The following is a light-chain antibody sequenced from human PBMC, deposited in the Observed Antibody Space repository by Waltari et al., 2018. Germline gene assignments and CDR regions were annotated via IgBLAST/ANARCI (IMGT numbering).Light chain of an antibody. V-gene: IGLV1-47*01. CDR1: NSNIGSNS. CDR2: KND. CDR3: AIWDNSLTEWV. J-gene: IGLJ3*02. Sequence: QSVLTQAPSASGTPGPRIIISCSGRNSNIGSNSLYWYQQPPGTAPQLLIYKNDHLPSGVPDRFSGSQFGTSASLAISGLRSEDEADYYCAIWDNSLTEWVFGGGTKLTVL.